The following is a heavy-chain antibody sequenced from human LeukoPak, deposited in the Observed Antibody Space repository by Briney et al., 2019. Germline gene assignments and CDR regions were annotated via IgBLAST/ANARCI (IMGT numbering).Heavy chain of an antibody. CDR3: ASLTYYDFWSGYYVFDY. CDR2: IYYSGST. CDR1: GGSISSSSYH. Sequence: PSETLSLTCTVSGGSISSSSYHWGWIRQPPGKGLEWIGSIYYSGSTYYNPSLKSRVTISVDTSKNQFSLKLSSVTAADTAVYYCASLTYYDFWSGYYVFDYWGQGTLVTVSS. J-gene: IGHJ4*02. D-gene: IGHD3-3*01. V-gene: IGHV4-39*01.